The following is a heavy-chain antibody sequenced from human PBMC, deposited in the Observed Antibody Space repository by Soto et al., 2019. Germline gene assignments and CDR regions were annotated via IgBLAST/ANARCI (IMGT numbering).Heavy chain of an antibody. V-gene: IGHV1-2*04. CDR2: INPNSGGT. CDR1: GYTFTGYY. D-gene: IGHD3-3*01. CDR3: ARDAALHTYDFWSGYQRGFDL. J-gene: IGHJ4*02. Sequence: GASVKVSCKASGYTFTGYYMHWVRQAPGQGLEWMGWINPNSGGTNYAQKFQGWVTMTRDTSISTAYMELSRLRSDDTAVYYCARDAALHTYDFWSGYQRGFDLWGQGTVVTVSS.